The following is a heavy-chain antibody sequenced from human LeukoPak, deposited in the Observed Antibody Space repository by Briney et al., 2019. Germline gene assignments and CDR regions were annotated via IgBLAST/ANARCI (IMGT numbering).Heavy chain of an antibody. CDR3: ARDAYSSGWHKSFDY. CDR2: IKQDGSEK. D-gene: IGHD6-19*01. V-gene: IGHV3-7*01. CDR1: GFTFGDYS. J-gene: IGHJ4*02. Sequence: PGRSLRLSCTASGFTFGDYSMSWFRQAPGKGLEWVANIKQDGSEKYYVDSVKGRFTISRDNVKNSLYLQMNSLRAEDTAVYYCARDAYSSGWHKSFDYWGQGTLVTVSS.